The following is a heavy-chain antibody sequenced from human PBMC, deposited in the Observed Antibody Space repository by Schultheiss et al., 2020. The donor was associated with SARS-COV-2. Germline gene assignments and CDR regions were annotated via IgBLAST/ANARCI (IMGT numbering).Heavy chain of an antibody. CDR3: ARQNQQLWFDY. D-gene: IGHD5-18*01. J-gene: IGHJ5*01. CDR1: GGSISSYY. V-gene: IGHV4-59*08. CDR2: IYYSGSI. Sequence: SETLSLTCTVSGGSISSYYWSWIWQPPGQGLEWIAYIYYSGSINYNPSLKSRVTISVDTSKNEFSLKLSSVTAADTAVYYCARQNQQLWFDYWGQGTLVTVSS.